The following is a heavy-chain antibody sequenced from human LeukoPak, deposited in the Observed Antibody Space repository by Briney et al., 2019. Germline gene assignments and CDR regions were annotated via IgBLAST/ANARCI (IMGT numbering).Heavy chain of an antibody. D-gene: IGHD2-15*01. CDR2: IYYSGST. CDR3: AADRGYCSGGSCYQGNYFDY. J-gene: IGHJ4*02. V-gene: IGHV4-31*03. CDR1: GGSISSGGYY. Sequence: SQTLSLTCTVSGGSISSGGYYWSWIRQHPGKGLEWIGYIYYSGSTYYNPSLKSRVTISVDTSKNQFSLKLSPVTAADTAVYYCAADRGYCSGGSCYQGNYFDYWGQGTLVTVSS.